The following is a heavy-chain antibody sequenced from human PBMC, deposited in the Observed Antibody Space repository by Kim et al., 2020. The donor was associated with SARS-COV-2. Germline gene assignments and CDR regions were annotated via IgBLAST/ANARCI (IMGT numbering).Heavy chain of an antibody. V-gene: IGHV4-4*07. CDR1: GGSISSYY. CDR2: IYTSGST. D-gene: IGHD3-3*01. CDR3: ARSIFGVGLDAFDI. Sequence: SETLSLTCTVSGGSISSYYWSWIRQPAGKGLEWIGRIYTSGSTNYNPSLKSRVTMSVDTSKNQFSLKLSSVTAADTAVYYCARSIFGVGLDAFDIWGQGTMVTVSS. J-gene: IGHJ3*02.